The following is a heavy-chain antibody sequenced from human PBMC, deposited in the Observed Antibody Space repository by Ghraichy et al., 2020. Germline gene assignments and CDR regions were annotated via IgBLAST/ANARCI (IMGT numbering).Heavy chain of an antibody. D-gene: IGHD3-16*02. Sequence: GGSLRLSCSASGFTFSSYWMTWVRQAPGKGLEWVANIKQDESERNYVDSVKGRFTISRDNAKNSLYLQMNSLRAEDTAVYYCARAIYDIWGSYPLGNWGQGTLVTVSS. J-gene: IGHJ4*02. CDR1: GFTFSSYW. CDR2: IKQDESER. V-gene: IGHV3-7*03. CDR3: ARAIYDIWGSYPLGN.